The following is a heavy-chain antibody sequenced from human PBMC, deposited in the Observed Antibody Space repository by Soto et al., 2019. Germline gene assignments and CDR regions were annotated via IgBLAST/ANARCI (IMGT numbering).Heavy chain of an antibody. V-gene: IGHV3-23*01. D-gene: IGHD6-19*01. CDR3: ARRTSGWYLDY. J-gene: IGHJ4*02. CDR1: GFTFSSYA. CDR2: ISGSGGST. Sequence: EVQLLESGGGLVQPGGSLRLSCAASGFTFSSYAMSWVRQAPGKGLEWVSVISGSGGSTYYADSVKGRFTISRDNSKNTLYMQMNSLRAAATAVYYCARRTSGWYLDYWGQGTLVTVSS.